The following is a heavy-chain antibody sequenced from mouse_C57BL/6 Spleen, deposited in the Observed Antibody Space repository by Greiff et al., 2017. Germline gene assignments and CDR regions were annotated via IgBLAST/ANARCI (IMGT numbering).Heavy chain of an antibody. Sequence: VQLKQSGAELVRPGASVKLSCTASGFNIKDYYMHWVKQRPEQGLEWIGRIDPEDGDTEYAPKFQGKGTMTADTSSNTAYLQRSSLTSEDTAVYYCTTGGDYDDGDFDYWGQGTTLTVSS. CDR3: TTGGDYDDGDFDY. J-gene: IGHJ2*01. CDR1: GFNIKDYY. V-gene: IGHV14-1*01. D-gene: IGHD2-4*01. CDR2: IDPEDGDT.